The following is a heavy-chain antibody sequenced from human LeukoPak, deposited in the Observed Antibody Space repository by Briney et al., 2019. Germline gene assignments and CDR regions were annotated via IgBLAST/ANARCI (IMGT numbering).Heavy chain of an antibody. V-gene: IGHV3-7*01. CDR2: IKYDGTEK. Sequence: GGSLRLSCEASGFSGFTFSSYWMNWVRQAPGKGLRWVATIKYDGTEKYYVDSVKGRFTISRDNAKNSLYLQMNSLRAEDTAVYYCVTLDYWGQGTLVTVSS. CDR1: GFSGFTFSSYW. J-gene: IGHJ4*02. CDR3: VTLDY.